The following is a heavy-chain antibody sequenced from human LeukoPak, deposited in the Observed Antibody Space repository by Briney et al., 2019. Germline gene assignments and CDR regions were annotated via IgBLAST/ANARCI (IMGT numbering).Heavy chain of an antibody. Sequence: GGSLRLSCAASGFNFNTYSMSWVRQSPGKGLEWVSAINDDTPYYADSVKGRFTVSRDKSKDTLYLQLNSLRAEDTAIYYCAKGLYKFYYYMDIWGKGTTVTVSS. D-gene: IGHD3-10*01. CDR2: INDDTP. J-gene: IGHJ6*03. CDR3: AKGLYKFYYYMDI. V-gene: IGHV3-23*01. CDR1: GFNFNTYS.